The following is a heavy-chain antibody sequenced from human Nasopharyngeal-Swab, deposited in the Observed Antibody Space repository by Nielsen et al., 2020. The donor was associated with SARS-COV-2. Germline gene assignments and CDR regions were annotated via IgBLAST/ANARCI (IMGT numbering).Heavy chain of an antibody. J-gene: IGHJ4*02. Sequence: GESLKISCAASGFTLSGNWMNWVRQVPGKGLVWVARISDDENTINYADSVKGRFTISRDYAKNTLYLQMNNLRAEDTAIYYCSRDLGGAYGYWGQGTLVTVSS. CDR1: GFTLSGNW. CDR2: ISDDENTI. D-gene: IGHD3-16*01. CDR3: SRDLGGAYGY. V-gene: IGHV3-74*01.